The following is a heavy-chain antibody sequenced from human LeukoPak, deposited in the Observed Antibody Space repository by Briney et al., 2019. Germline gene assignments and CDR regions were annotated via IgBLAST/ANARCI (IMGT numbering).Heavy chain of an antibody. CDR2: INPRGMST. Sequence: ASVKVSCKSSGYSFTGHYMHWVRQAPGQGLEWMGVINPRGMSTIYAEKFQGRVTMTRDTSTSTVYMELSSLRSEDTAVYYCAREPPQGNYWFDPWGQGTLVTVSS. CDR3: AREPPQGNYWFDP. V-gene: IGHV1-46*01. J-gene: IGHJ5*02. CDR1: GYSFTGHY. D-gene: IGHD1-7*01.